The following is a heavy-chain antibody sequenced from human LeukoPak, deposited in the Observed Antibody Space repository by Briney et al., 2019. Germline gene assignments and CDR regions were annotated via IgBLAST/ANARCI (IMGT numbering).Heavy chain of an antibody. CDR3: ARNAADCTTSACYDS. V-gene: IGHV3-23*01. CDR1: GFTFRNYA. D-gene: IGHD2-8*01. CDR2: VTGNGDTT. Sequence: GGSLRLSCAASGFTFRNYAMTWVRQAPGKGLEWVSVVTGNGDTTYYADSLRGRFTISRDNSRNTLYLQMNSLRAEDTAVYHCARNAADCTTSACYDSWGQGTLVTVSS. J-gene: IGHJ4*02.